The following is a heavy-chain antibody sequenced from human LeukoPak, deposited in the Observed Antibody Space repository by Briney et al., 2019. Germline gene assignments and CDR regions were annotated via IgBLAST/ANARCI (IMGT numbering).Heavy chain of an antibody. CDR3: ARGGLYNSSWYYVGDYYYGMDV. J-gene: IGHJ6*02. V-gene: IGHV3-13*01. Sequence: GGSLRLSCAASGFTFSSYDMHWVRQATGKGLEWVSAIGTAGDTYYPGSVKGRFTISRENAKNSLYLQMNSLRAGDTAVYYCARGGLYNSSWYYVGDYYYGMDVWGQGTTVTVSS. CDR1: GFTFSSYD. D-gene: IGHD6-13*01. CDR2: IGTAGDT.